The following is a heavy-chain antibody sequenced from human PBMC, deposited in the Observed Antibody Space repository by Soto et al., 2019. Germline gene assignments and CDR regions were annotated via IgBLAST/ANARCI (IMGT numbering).Heavy chain of an antibody. CDR1: GGTFSSYA. CDR3: ARPLGYCSGGSCYRAFDI. Sequence: SVKVSCKASGGTFSSYAISWVRQEHGQGLEWMGGIIPIFGTANYAQKFQGRVTITADESTSTAYMELSSLRSEDTAVYYCARPLGYCSGGSCYRAFDIWGQGTMVTVSS. J-gene: IGHJ3*02. D-gene: IGHD2-15*01. V-gene: IGHV1-69*13. CDR2: IIPIFGTA.